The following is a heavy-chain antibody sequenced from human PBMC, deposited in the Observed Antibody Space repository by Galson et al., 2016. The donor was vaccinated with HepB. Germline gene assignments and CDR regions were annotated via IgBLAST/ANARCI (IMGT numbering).Heavy chain of an antibody. V-gene: IGHV3-23*01. CDR3: VKDRPYGTGWYGCSES. CDR1: GFTFITSV. Sequence: SLRLSCAASGFTFITSVMSWVRQTPGKGLEWVSSFRGRANTQYADSVRGRFTASRDDSKGTLFLQMSSLTADDTAVYYCVKDRPYGTGWYGCSESWGQGTLVIVSS. J-gene: IGHJ5*02. CDR2: FRGRANT. D-gene: IGHD6-13*01.